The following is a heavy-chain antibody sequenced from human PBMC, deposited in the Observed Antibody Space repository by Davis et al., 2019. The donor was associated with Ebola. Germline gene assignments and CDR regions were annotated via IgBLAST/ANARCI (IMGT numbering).Heavy chain of an antibody. V-gene: IGHV3-30*04. CDR1: GFTFSSYA. CDR3: ARDWEGYSGYDYYYGMDV. D-gene: IGHD5-12*01. CDR2: ISYDGSNK. Sequence: GGSLRLSCAASGFTFSSYAMHWVRQAPGKGLEWVTVISYDGSNKYYADSVKGRFTISRDNSKNTLYLQMNSLRAEDTAVYYCARDWEGYSGYDYYYGMDVWGQGTTVTVSS. J-gene: IGHJ6*02.